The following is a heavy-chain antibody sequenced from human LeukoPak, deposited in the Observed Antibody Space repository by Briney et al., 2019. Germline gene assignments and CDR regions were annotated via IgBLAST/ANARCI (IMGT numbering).Heavy chain of an antibody. Sequence: GGSLRLSCAASGFTFSSYSMNWVRQAPGKGLEWVSSISSSSSYIYYADSVKDRFTISRDNAKNSLYLQMNSLRAEDTAVYYCARDRWYYYDSSGYSVDYWGQGTLVTVSS. D-gene: IGHD3-22*01. CDR1: GFTFSSYS. CDR3: ARDRWYYYDSSGYSVDY. CDR2: ISSSSSYI. V-gene: IGHV3-21*01. J-gene: IGHJ4*02.